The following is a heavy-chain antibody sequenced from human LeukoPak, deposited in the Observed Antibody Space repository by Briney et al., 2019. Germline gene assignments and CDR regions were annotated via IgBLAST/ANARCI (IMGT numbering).Heavy chain of an antibody. V-gene: IGHV3-64*01. CDR2: ISSKGGGK. CDR1: VFTFSSYA. J-gene: IGHJ4*02. D-gene: IGHD6-13*01. Sequence: GGALRLSCAASVFTFSSYAMHWVRQAPGKGLDYVSPISSKGGGKYNPNSVKCRFTISRDNSKNTLYLQMGSLRAEDMAVYYCARGPTKNGYSRRQFDYWGEGTLVTVSS. CDR3: ARGPTKNGYSRRQFDY.